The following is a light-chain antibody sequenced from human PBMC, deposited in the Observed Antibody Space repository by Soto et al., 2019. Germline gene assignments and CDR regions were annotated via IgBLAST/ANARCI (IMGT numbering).Light chain of an antibody. Sequence: EIVLTQSPGTLSLSPGERATLSCRASQSVSSIYLAWYQQKPGQAPRLLIYGASSRATGIPDRFSGSGSGTDFTLTFSRLEPEDFAVYSCQQYGSSRWTFGQGTKVDIK. CDR2: GAS. CDR1: QSVSSIY. CDR3: QQYGSSRWT. J-gene: IGKJ1*01. V-gene: IGKV3-20*01.